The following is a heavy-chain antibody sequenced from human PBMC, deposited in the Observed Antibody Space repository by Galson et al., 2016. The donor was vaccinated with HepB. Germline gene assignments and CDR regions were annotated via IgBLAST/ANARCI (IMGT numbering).Heavy chain of an antibody. Sequence: GDKYYTDSVKGRFTISRDNSKNTLYLQMNNLRAEDTAVYYCARSGYNSGYLDSWGQGTQVTVSS. D-gene: IGHD5-18*01. V-gene: IGHV3-53*01. CDR2: GDK. CDR3: ARSGYNSGYLDS. J-gene: IGHJ4*02.